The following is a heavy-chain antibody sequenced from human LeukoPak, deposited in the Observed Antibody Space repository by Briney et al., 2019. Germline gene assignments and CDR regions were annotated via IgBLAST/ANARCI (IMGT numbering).Heavy chain of an antibody. Sequence: SETLSLTCTVSGGSISGYYWTWIRQHPGKGLEWIGYIYYSGSTYYNPSLKSRVTISVDTSKNQFSLKLSSVTAADTAVYYCARGKSSGWYYFDYWGQGTLVTVSS. CDR1: GGSISGYY. V-gene: IGHV4-31*03. CDR3: ARGKSSGWYYFDY. CDR2: IYYSGST. D-gene: IGHD6-19*01. J-gene: IGHJ4*02.